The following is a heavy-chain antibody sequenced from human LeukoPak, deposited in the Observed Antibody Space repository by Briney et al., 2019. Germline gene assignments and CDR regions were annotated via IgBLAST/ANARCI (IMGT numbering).Heavy chain of an antibody. CDR2: ISSSSTYT. D-gene: IGHD6-19*01. Sequence: GSLRLSCAASGFTFSDYYMTWIRQAPGKGLEWVSYISSSSTYTNSGDSVKGRFTISRDNAKNSVYLQMNSLRAEDTAVYYCAKAGIGVVGYFGYWGQGTLVTVSS. CDR3: AKAGIGVVGYFGY. J-gene: IGHJ4*02. CDR1: GFTFSDYY. V-gene: IGHV3-11*03.